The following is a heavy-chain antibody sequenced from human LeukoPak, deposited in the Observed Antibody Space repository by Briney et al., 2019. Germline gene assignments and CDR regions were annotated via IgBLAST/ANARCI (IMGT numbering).Heavy chain of an antibody. CDR2: IYYRGST. CDR1: GGSVSSGSYY. J-gene: IGHJ4*02. CDR3: ARDLSLDY. V-gene: IGHV4-61*01. Sequence: SETLSLTCTVSGGSVSSGSYYWSWIRQPPGKGLEWIGYIYYRGSTNYNPSLESRVTISVDTSKNQFSLKLSSVTAADTAVYYCARDLSLDYWGQGTLVTVSS.